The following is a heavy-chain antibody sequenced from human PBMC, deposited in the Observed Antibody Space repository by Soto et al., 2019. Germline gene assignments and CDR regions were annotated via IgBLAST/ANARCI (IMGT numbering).Heavy chain of an antibody. CDR1: GFTFGSYG. CDR2: ISYDGSNK. V-gene: IGHV3-30*18. J-gene: IGHJ6*02. D-gene: IGHD3-10*01. CDR3: AKGSGSGSQVGMDV. Sequence: PGGSLRLSCAASGFTFGSYGMHWVRQAPGKGLEWVAVISYDGSNKYYADSVKGRFTISRDNSKNTLYLQMNSLRAEDTAVYYCAKGSGSGSQVGMDVWGQGTTVTVSS.